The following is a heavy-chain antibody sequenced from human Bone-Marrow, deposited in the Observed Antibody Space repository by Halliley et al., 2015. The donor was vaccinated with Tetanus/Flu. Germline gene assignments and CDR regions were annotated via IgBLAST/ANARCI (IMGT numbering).Heavy chain of an antibody. Sequence: KGLEGVEYVYDSGIPQYHPSLKSRVTISRDTSKNRFSLTRPSVTAADTAVYYCVTGKGWLPDYWGQGTLVTGSS. CDR2: VYDSGIP. D-gene: IGHD5-12*01. J-gene: IGHJ4*02. CDR3: VTGKGWLPDY. V-gene: IGHV4-59*01.